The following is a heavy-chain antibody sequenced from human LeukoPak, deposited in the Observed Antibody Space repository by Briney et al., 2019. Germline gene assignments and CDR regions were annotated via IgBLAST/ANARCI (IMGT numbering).Heavy chain of an antibody. Sequence: ASVKVSCKASGYTFTSYYMHWVRQAPGQGLEWMGWINPNSGGTNYAQKFQGRVTMTRDTSISTAYMELSRLRSDDTAVYYCARDLGYSSSWSYRAFDYWGQGTLVTVSS. CDR3: ARDLGYSSSWSYRAFDY. CDR1: GYTFTSYY. J-gene: IGHJ4*02. V-gene: IGHV1-2*02. D-gene: IGHD6-13*01. CDR2: INPNSGGT.